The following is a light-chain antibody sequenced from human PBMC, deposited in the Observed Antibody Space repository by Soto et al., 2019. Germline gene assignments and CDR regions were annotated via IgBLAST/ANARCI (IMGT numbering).Light chain of an antibody. J-gene: IGKJ4*01. CDR2: GAS. CDR1: QSVSSN. CDR3: QQYDNWPLT. Sequence: EIVMTQSPDTLSVSPGERATLSCRASQSVSSNLAWYQQKSGQTPRLLIYGASTRATDIPTRFSGSGSGTEFTLTLSSLQSEDFAVYYCQQYDNWPLTFGGGTKVEIK. V-gene: IGKV3-15*01.